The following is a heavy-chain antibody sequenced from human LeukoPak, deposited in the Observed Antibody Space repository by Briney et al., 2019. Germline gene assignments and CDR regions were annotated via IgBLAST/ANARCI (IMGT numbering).Heavy chain of an antibody. J-gene: IGHJ4*02. V-gene: IGHV4-59*08. CDR3: ATGRSIRYFDY. CDR1: GVSISSYY. D-gene: IGHD3-9*01. CDR2: THYSGTT. Sequence: SETLSLTCTVSGVSISSYYWNWIRQPPGQGLEWIGYTHYSGTTKYNPALESRVTISVDTSKSQFSLKLSSPTAADTAVYYCATGRSIRYFDYWGQGTLLSVS.